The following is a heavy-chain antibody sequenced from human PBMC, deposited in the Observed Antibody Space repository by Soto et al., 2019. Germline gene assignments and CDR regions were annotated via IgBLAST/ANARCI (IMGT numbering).Heavy chain of an antibody. CDR1: GFTFSAYY. V-gene: IGHV3-11*01. Sequence: GSLRLSCAASGFTFSAYYMSWVRQAPGKGLEWLSYISNSGDIVYYADSVKGRFTVSRDNAKNSLYPQINSATAEDSALYYCARGGSYGWGFDYWGQGTLVTVSS. CDR3: ARGGSYGWGFDY. D-gene: IGHD1-26*01. CDR2: ISNSGDIV. J-gene: IGHJ4*02.